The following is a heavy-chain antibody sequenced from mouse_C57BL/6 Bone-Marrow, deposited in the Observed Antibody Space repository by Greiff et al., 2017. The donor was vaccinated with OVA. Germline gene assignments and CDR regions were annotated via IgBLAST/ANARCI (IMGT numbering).Heavy chain of an antibody. Sequence: LVESGAELARPGASVKLSCKASGYTFTSYGISWVKQRTGQGLEWIGEIYPRSGNTYYNEKFKGKATLTADKSSSTAYMELRSLTSEDSAVYFCARAHSSGYWFAYWGQGTLVTVSA. J-gene: IGHJ3*01. CDR3: ARAHSSGYWFAY. CDR2: IYPRSGNT. D-gene: IGHD3-2*02. CDR1: GYTFTSYG. V-gene: IGHV1-81*01.